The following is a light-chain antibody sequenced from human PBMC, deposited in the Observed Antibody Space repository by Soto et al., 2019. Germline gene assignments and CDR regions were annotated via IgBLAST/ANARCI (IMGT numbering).Light chain of an antibody. CDR2: TAS. Sequence: DIQMTQSPSFVSASVGDRVTITCRASQDISTWLAWYQQKPGRAPNLLIYTASSLQSGVPSRFSGSGSGTDFTLTISSMQPEDFANYYCQQANSFPYTFGQGTKLEIK. J-gene: IGKJ2*01. CDR3: QQANSFPYT. V-gene: IGKV1-12*01. CDR1: QDISTW.